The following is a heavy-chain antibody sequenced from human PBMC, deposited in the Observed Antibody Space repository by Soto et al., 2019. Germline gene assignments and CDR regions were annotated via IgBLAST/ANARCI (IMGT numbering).Heavy chain of an antibody. CDR2: IYYSGST. Sequence: QVQLQESGPGLMKPSQTLSLTCTVSGGSISSGGYYWSWIRQHPGKGLEWIGYIYYSGSTYYNPSLKSRVTISVDTSKNQFSLKLSSVTAADTAVYYCARDHGRLGDYNWFDPWGQGTLVTVSS. CDR3: ARDHGRLGDYNWFDP. CDR1: GGSISSGGYY. J-gene: IGHJ5*02. D-gene: IGHD2-21*01. V-gene: IGHV4-31*03.